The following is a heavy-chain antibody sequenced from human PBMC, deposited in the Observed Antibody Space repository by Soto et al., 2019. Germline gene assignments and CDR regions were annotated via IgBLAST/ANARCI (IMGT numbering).Heavy chain of an antibody. CDR2: ISAYNGNT. Sequence: QVQLVQSGAEVKKPGASVKVSCKASGYTFTSYGISWVRQAPGQGLEWMGWISAYNGNTNYAQKLRGRVTMTTDTSTSTAYMELRSLRSDDTAVYYCARGGPEYCSSTSCYGYYYYYGMDVWGQGTTVTVSS. CDR1: GYTFTSYG. J-gene: IGHJ6*02. D-gene: IGHD2-2*01. V-gene: IGHV1-18*04. CDR3: ARGGPEYCSSTSCYGYYYYYGMDV.